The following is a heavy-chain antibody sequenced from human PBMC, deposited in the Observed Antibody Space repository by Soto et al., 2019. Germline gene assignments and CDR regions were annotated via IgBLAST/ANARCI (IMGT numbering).Heavy chain of an antibody. CDR3: ARRPSGSSDTR. CDR2: IYSSGGT. J-gene: IGHJ4*02. Sequence: QLQLQESGPGLVKPSETLSLTCTVSGDSISSSTYYWGSIGQPPGKGLEWIGNIYSSGGTYYNPSLQSRVTISVDTSRNQFSLQLSSVTAADAAVYYCARRPSGSSDTRWGQGTLVTVSS. D-gene: IGHD1-26*01. V-gene: IGHV4-39*01. CDR1: GDSISSSTYY.